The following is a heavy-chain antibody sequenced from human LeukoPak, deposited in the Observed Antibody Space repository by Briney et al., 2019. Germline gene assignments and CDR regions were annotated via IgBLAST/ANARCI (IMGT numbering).Heavy chain of an antibody. J-gene: IGHJ4*02. V-gene: IGHV3-30*04. CDR3: AKSYASGSFYDY. CDR1: GFTFSSYA. Sequence: PGGSLRLSCAASGFTFSSYAIHWVRQAPGKGLEWVAVISYDGSNKNSADSVKGRFTISRDNSKNTVSLQMNNLRADDTAVYYCAKSYASGSFYDYWGQGTLVTVSS. CDR2: ISYDGSNK. D-gene: IGHD3-10*01.